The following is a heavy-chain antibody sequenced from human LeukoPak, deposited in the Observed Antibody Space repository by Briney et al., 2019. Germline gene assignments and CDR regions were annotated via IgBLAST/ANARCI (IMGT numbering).Heavy chain of an antibody. J-gene: IGHJ4*02. V-gene: IGHV3-23*01. Sequence: GGSLRLSCAASGFTFSSYAMSWVRQAPGKGLEWVPTISGSGGSTYYADSVKGRFTISRDNSKNTLCLQMNSLRAEDTAVYYCAKTYFQAHDYWGQGTLVTVSS. CDR3: AKTYFQAHDY. D-gene: IGHD2/OR15-2a*01. CDR2: ISGSGGST. CDR1: GFTFSSYA.